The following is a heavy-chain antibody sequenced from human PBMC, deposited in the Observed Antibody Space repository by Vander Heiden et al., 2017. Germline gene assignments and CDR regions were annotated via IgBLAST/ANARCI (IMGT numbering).Heavy chain of an antibody. CDR3: ARALSSGWSLFDY. Sequence: VQLVESGGGVVQPRRSLRLSCAESGFTFSRSVMHWVRQAPGKGLEWVALIWFDGSNKYYADSVKGRFTISRDNSKNTLYLQMNSLRAEDTAVYYCARALSSGWSLFDYWGQGTMVTVSS. J-gene: IGHJ4*02. D-gene: IGHD6-19*01. CDR1: GFTFSRSV. CDR2: IWFDGSNK. V-gene: IGHV3-33*01.